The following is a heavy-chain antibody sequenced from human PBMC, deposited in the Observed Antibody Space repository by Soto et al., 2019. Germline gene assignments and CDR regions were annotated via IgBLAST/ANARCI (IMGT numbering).Heavy chain of an antibody. J-gene: IGHJ1*01. CDR3: AKNIAVAGNKAEYFQH. Sequence: PGGSLRLSCAASGFTFSSYAMSWVRQAPGKGLEWVSAISGSGGSTYYADSVKGRFTISRDNSKNTLYLQMNSLRAEDTAVYYCAKNIAVAGNKAEYFQHWGQGTLVTVSS. CDR2: ISGSGGST. CDR1: GFTFSSYA. V-gene: IGHV3-23*01. D-gene: IGHD6-19*01.